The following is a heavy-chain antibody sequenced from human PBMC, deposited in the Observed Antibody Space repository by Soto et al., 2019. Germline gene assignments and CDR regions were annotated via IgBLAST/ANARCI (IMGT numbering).Heavy chain of an antibody. J-gene: IGHJ4*02. CDR2: IYHSGGT. D-gene: IGHD3-22*01. V-gene: IGHV4-30-2*01. CDR1: GDSISSGGYS. Sequence: QLQLQESGSGLVKPSQTLSLTCAVSGDSISSGGYSWNWIRQPPGKGLEWIGYIYHSGGTEYNPSLKVRVYYTVDCSSTQFSLKRSSVTAAGTSVYYCAIDYRSCYYLDCGGQGTLFTVSS. CDR3: AIDYRSCYYLDC.